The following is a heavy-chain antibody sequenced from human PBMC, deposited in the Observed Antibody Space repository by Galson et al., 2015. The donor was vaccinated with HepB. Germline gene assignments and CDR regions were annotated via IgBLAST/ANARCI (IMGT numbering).Heavy chain of an antibody. CDR3: ARLFAAMLDY. CDR1: GFTVSSHF. Sequence: SLRLSCATSGFTVSSHFMSWVRQAPGKGLEWVSVIYSGGNTYYADSVKGRFTISRDNSKNTLYLQMNSLRAEDTAVYYCARLFAAMLDYWGQGTLVTVSS. J-gene: IGHJ4*02. CDR2: IYSGGNT. D-gene: IGHD5-18*01. V-gene: IGHV3-53*01.